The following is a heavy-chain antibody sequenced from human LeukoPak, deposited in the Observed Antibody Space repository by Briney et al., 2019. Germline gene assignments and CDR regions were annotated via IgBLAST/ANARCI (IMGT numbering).Heavy chain of an antibody. Sequence: PSETLSLTCTVSGVSIISYYWSWIRQPPGKGLEWFGYIYYSASTNYNPSLKSRVTISVDTSKNQFSLKLSSVTAADTAVYYCARYYYGSGSYKSDNWFDPWGQGTLVTVSS. CDR1: GVSIISYY. D-gene: IGHD3-10*01. CDR2: IYYSAST. J-gene: IGHJ5*02. V-gene: IGHV4-59*01. CDR3: ARYYYGSGSYKSDNWFDP.